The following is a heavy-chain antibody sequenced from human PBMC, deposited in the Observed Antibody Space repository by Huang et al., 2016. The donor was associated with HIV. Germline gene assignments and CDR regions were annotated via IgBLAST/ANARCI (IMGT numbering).Heavy chain of an antibody. CDR2: INHSGAT. CDR3: ARLRGSPLDY. J-gene: IGHJ4*02. D-gene: IGHD3-10*01. V-gene: IGHV4-59*11. Sequence: QVQLQESGAGLVKPSETLSLTCTVSGASIREHYWSWVRQPPGKGLEWMWIINHSGATNFGPSLRSRFAISIDTSKNQFSLRLTSVTVADTAVYYCARLRGSPLDYWGQGVLVTVSS. CDR1: GASIREHY.